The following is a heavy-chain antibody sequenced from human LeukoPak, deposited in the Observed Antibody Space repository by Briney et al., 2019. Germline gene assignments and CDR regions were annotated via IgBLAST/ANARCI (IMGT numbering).Heavy chain of an antibody. Sequence: KPSETLSLTCAVSGGSISSSNWWSWVRQPPGKGLEWIGEIYHSGSTYYNPSLKSRVTISVDTSKNQFSLKLSSVTAADTAVYYCARIRRYYDSSGYYDEDYWGQGTLVTVSS. CDR3: ARIRRYYDSSGYYDEDY. J-gene: IGHJ4*02. D-gene: IGHD3-22*01. CDR2: IYHSGST. CDR1: GGSISSSNW. V-gene: IGHV4-4*02.